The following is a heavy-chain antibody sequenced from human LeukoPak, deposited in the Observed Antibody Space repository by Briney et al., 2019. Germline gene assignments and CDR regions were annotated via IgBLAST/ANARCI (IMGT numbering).Heavy chain of an antibody. CDR2: IYTSGSI. CDR3: ARDRLAAAGTRAAGIYLYYYMDV. V-gene: IGHV4-4*07. Sequence: SETLTLTCTASGFSISTYDWSWIRQAPGKGLEWISRIYTSGSINYNPSLKRRVTTSGGTSTNQFSLKLTTMTAADTAVYYCARDRLAAAGTRAAGIYLYYYMDVWGKGTTVTVSS. D-gene: IGHD6-13*01. CDR1: GFSISTYD. J-gene: IGHJ6*03.